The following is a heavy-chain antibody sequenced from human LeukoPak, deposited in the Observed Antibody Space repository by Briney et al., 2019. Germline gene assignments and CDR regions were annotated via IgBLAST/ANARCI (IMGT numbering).Heavy chain of an antibody. CDR1: GGSFSGYY. J-gene: IGHJ6*03. Sequence: SETLSLTCAVYGGSFSGYYWSWIRQPPGKWLEWIGEINHSGSTNYNPSLKSRVTISVDTSKNQFSLKLSSVTAADTAVYYCARARGGYCSSTSCPYYMDVWGKGTTVTVSS. CDR2: INHSGST. V-gene: IGHV4-34*01. D-gene: IGHD2-2*01. CDR3: ARARGGYCSSTSCPYYMDV.